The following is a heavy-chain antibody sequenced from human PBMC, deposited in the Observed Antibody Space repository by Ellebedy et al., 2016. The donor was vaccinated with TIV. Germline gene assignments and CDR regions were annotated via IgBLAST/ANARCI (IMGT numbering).Heavy chain of an antibody. D-gene: IGHD5-12*01. Sequence: AASVKVSCKASGYTFTGYYMHWVRQAPGQGLEWMGWINPNSGGTNYARKFQGRVTMTSDTSISTAYMELSRLTSDDTAVYYCVTKLGGYDSAYWGQGALVTVSS. V-gene: IGHV1-2*02. CDR3: VTKLGGYDSAY. J-gene: IGHJ4*02. CDR2: INPNSGGT. CDR1: GYTFTGYY.